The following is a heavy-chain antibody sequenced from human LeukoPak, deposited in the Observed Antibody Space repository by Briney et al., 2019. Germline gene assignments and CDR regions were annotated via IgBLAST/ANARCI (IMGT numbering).Heavy chain of an antibody. CDR1: RFTFSSYA. CDR3: AKDIVNSGPRGYFDY. V-gene: IGHV3-23*01. J-gene: IGHJ4*02. CDR2: ISGGGGTT. D-gene: IGHD6-19*01. Sequence: GGSLRLSCAASRFTFSSYAMSWVRQAPGKGLEWVSLISGGGGTTYYADSVKGRFTISRDKSMSTVYLQMYSLRAEDTAVYYCAKDIVNSGPRGYFDYWGQGTLVTVSS.